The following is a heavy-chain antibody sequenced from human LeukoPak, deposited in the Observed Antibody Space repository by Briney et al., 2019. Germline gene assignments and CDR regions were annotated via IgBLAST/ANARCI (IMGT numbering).Heavy chain of an antibody. J-gene: IGHJ6*02. CDR1: GYSFTNYW. D-gene: IGHD2/OR15-2a*01. CDR3: ARHRRGALSYYYYGLDV. CDR2: IDPSDSYT. V-gene: IGHV5-10-1*01. Sequence: GESLKISCQTSGYSFTNYWITCVRPMPGKGLEWVGRIDPSDSYTNYSPSFQGHVSFSADKSINTAYVQWSSLKASDTAMYYCARHRRGALSYYYYGLDVWGHGTTVAVSS.